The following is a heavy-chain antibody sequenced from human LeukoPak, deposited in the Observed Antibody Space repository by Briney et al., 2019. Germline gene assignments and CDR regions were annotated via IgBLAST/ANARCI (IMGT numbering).Heavy chain of an antibody. CDR3: AKNGYDSSGYYSLFDY. J-gene: IGHJ4*02. V-gene: IGHV3-23*01. Sequence: GGSLRLSCAASGFTFSNYAMSWVRQAPGKGLEWVSGISGSAYSTYNADSGKGRFTISRDNFKNTLYLQMNSLRAEDTAVYYCAKNGYDSSGYYSLFDYWGQGTLVTVSS. CDR1: GFTFSNYA. CDR2: ISGSAYST. D-gene: IGHD3-22*01.